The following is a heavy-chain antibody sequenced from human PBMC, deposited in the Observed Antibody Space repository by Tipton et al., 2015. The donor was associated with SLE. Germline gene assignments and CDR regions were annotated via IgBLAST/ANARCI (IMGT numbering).Heavy chain of an antibody. V-gene: IGHV4-31*03. D-gene: IGHD3-3*01. CDR1: GGSISSGNYY. CDR2: IYKTGHT. CDR3: ARDSAYYDFWSGYYPSWFDP. J-gene: IGHJ5*02. Sequence: TLSLTCTVSGGSISSGNYYWNWIRQHPGKGLEWLGHIYKTGHTYYNPSLESRISMSIHTSYNDFSLKLNSVTAADTAVYYCARDSAYYDFWSGYYPSWFDPWGQGTLVTVSS.